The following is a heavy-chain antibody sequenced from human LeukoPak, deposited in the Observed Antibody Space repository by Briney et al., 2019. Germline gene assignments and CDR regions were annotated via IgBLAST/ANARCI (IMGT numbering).Heavy chain of an antibody. J-gene: IGHJ3*02. CDR3: ASLIWGGGFDI. Sequence: GGSLRLSCTASGFTFSTYWMSWVRQAKGKGLEWVANIKQDGSEIYYVDSVKGRFTISRDNAKNSLYLQMNNLRAEDTAVYYCASLIWGGGFDIWGQGTMVTVSS. CDR1: GFTFSTYW. V-gene: IGHV3-7*01. D-gene: IGHD3-16*01. CDR2: IKQDGSEI.